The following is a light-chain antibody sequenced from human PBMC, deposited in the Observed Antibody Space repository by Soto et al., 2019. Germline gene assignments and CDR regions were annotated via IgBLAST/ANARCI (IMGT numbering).Light chain of an antibody. CDR1: QSVSSSY. V-gene: IGKV3-20*01. CDR2: GAS. Sequence: EIVLTQSPGTLSLSPGERTTLSCRASQSVSSSYLAWYQQKAGQAPRLLIYGASSRATGIPDRFSGSGSGTDFTLTISRLEPEDFAVYYCQQYGSFPITFGQGTRLEIK. CDR3: QQYGSFPIT. J-gene: IGKJ5*01.